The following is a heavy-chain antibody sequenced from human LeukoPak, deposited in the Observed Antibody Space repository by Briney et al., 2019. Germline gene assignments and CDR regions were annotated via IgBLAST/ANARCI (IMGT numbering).Heavy chain of an antibody. CDR1: DGSFTGYF. V-gene: IGHV4-34*01. CDR2: INHRGST. J-gene: IGHJ4*02. Sequence: SETLSLTCAVYDGSFTGYFWNWIRQSPGKGLEWIGEINHRGSTNYNPSLKSRLTISVDTSKNQFSLRLTSVTAADTGVYFCARDPTTVMTVPWYFDTWGQGTLVTVSS. D-gene: IGHD4-11*01. CDR3: ARDPTTVMTVPWYFDT.